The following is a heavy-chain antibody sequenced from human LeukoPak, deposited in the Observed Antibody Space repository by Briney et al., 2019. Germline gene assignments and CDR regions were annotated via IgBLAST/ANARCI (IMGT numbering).Heavy chain of an antibody. Sequence: GGSLRLSCAASGFTFSSYSMNWVRQAPGKGLEWVSSISSSSSYIYYADSVKGRFTISRDNAKNSLYLQMNSLRAEDTAVYYCARENSLPTYGTSRHSGMDVWGQGTTVTVSS. CDR1: GFTFSSYS. CDR2: ISSSSSYI. D-gene: IGHD2-2*01. V-gene: IGHV3-21*01. CDR3: ARENSLPTYGTSRHSGMDV. J-gene: IGHJ6*02.